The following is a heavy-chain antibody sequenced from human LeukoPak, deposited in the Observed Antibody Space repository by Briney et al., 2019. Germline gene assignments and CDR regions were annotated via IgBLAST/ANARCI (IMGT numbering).Heavy chain of an antibody. CDR1: GGSISSGAYS. CDR3: ARGLGVAAPDRDAFDI. J-gene: IGHJ3*02. V-gene: IGHV4-30-2*01. D-gene: IGHD2-15*01. Sequence: SQTLSLTCAVSGGSISSGAYSWSWIRQPPGKGLEWIGYIYHSGSTSYNPSLKSRVTISVDRSKNQFSLRLSSVTAADTAVYYRARGLGVAAPDRDAFDIWGQGTMVTVSS. CDR2: IYHSGST.